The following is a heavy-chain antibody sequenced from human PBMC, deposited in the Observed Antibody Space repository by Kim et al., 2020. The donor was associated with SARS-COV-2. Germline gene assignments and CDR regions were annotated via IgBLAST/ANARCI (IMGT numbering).Heavy chain of an antibody. J-gene: IGHJ1*01. Sequence: GGSLRLSCAASGFTFSSYGMHWVRQAPGKGLEWVAVIWYDGSNKYYADSVKGRFTISRDNSKNTLYLQMNSLRAEDTAVYYCATSDTYGDYLYFQDWGQGTLVTVSS. CDR3: ATSDTYGDYLYFQD. D-gene: IGHD4-17*01. V-gene: IGHV3-33*01. CDR1: GFTFSSYG. CDR2: IWYDGSNK.